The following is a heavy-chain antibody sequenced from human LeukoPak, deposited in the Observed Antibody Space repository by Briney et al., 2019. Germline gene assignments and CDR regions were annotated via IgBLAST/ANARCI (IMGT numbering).Heavy chain of an antibody. J-gene: IGHJ4*02. CDR3: AREAYYYDSSGYYYYFDY. Sequence: ASVKVSCKASGYTFTSYGISWVRQAPGQGLEWMGCISAYNGNTNYAQKLQGRVTMTTDTSTSTAYMELRSLRSDDTAVYYCAREAYYYDSSGYYYYFDYWGQGTLVTVSS. CDR1: GYTFTSYG. D-gene: IGHD3-22*01. V-gene: IGHV1-18*01. CDR2: ISAYNGNT.